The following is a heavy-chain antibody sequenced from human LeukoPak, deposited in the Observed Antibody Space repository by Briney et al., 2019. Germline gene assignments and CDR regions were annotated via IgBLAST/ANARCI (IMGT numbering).Heavy chain of an antibody. CDR2: ISGSGGST. CDR3: ASHYASGSSSGY. CDR1: GFTFSSYA. J-gene: IGHJ4*02. D-gene: IGHD3-10*01. Sequence: GGSLRLSCAVSGFTFSSYAMSWVRQAPGKGLEWVSTISGSGGSTYYADSVKGRFTVSRDNAKNTLFLQMNTLRAEDTAVYYCASHYASGSSSGYWGQGTLVTVSS. V-gene: IGHV3-23*01.